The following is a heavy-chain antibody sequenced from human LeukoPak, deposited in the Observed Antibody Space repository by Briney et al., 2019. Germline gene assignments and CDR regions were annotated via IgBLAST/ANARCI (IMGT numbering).Heavy chain of an antibody. CDR3: AREGESYPFDY. J-gene: IGHJ4*02. CDR2: IKQDGSEK. V-gene: IGHV3-7*03. CDR1: GFTFSSYW. Sequence: GGSPRLSCAASGFTFSSYWMSWVRQAPGKGLEWVANIKQDGSEKYYVDSVKGRFTISRDNAKNSLYLQMNSLRAEDTAVYYCAREGESYPFDYWGQGTLVTVSS. D-gene: IGHD1-26*01.